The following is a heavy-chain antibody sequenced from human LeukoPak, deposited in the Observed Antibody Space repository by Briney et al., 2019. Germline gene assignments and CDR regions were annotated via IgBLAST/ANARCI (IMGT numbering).Heavy chain of an antibody. CDR1: GFSVSGNY. D-gene: IGHD3-22*01. V-gene: IGHV3-53*04. J-gene: IGHJ3*02. CDR3: ARGHYSDRSPSYAFHM. Sequence: GGPLRLSCVASGFSVSGNYMTWIRQAPGKGLEWVSGIYSGASTQYADSVKGRFTIFRLNSNNTLYLHMSSLREDDTAVYYCARGHYSDRSPSYAFHMWGQGTMVTVSS. CDR2: IYSGAST.